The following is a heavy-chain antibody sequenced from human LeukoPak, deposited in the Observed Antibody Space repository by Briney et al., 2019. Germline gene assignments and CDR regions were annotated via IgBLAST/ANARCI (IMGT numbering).Heavy chain of an antibody. Sequence: SETLSLTCTVSGGSISSGGYYWSWIRQHPGKGLEWIGYIYYSGSTYYNPSLKSRVTISVDTSKNQFSLKLSSVTAADTAVYYCAREGYSSGWLDYWGQGTLVTVSS. J-gene: IGHJ4*02. CDR1: GGSISSGGYY. V-gene: IGHV4-31*03. CDR3: AREGYSSGWLDY. CDR2: IYYSGST. D-gene: IGHD6-19*01.